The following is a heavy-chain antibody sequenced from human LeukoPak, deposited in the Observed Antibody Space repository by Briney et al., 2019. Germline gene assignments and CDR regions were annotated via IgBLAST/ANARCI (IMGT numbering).Heavy chain of an antibody. CDR3: AGAHDSSGLWAFDI. D-gene: IGHD3-22*01. CDR1: GYSFTSYW. V-gene: IGHV5-51*03. CDR2: IYPGEADT. J-gene: IGHJ3*02. Sequence: PGETLKISCKGSGYSFTSYWIGWVRQMPGKGLEWVGIIYPGEADTRYSPSFPGQVAISADKSIRTAYLQWSSLKASDTAMYYCAGAHDSSGLWAFDIWGQGTMVTVSS.